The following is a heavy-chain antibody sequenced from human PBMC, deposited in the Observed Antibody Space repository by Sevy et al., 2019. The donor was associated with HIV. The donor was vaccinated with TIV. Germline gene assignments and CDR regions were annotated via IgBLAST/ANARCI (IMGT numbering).Heavy chain of an antibody. CDR1: GFTFSSYG. CDR2: IWYDGSNK. V-gene: IGHV3-33*01. CDR3: ARRGTIKKGYSSALYYFDY. Sequence: GGSLRLSCAASGFTFSSYGMHWVRQAPGKGLEWVAVIWYDGSNKYYADSVKGRFTISRDNSKNTLYLQMNSLRAEDTPVYYCARRGTIKKGYSSALYYFDYWGLGTLITSPQ. D-gene: IGHD6-19*01. J-gene: IGHJ4*02.